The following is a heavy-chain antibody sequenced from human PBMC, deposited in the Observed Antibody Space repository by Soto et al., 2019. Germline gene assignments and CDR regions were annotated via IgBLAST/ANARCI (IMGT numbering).Heavy chain of an antibody. CDR1: WYRFSSYW. CDR2: IYPGDSDT. D-gene: IGHD2-8*01. V-gene: IGHV5-51*01. CDR3: ARQRSNGAYHYYGMEV. J-gene: IGHJ6*02. Sequence: PGESLKISCKGSWYRFSSYWIAWVRQMPGKGLEWMGIIYPGDSDTRYSPSFQGQVTMSVDKSNNTAYLHWSSLKASDTAMYYCARQRSNGAYHYYGMEVWGQGTTFTVSS.